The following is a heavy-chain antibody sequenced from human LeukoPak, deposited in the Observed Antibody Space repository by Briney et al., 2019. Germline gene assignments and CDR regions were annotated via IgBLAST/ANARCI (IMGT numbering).Heavy chain of an antibody. CDR1: GGSISSHY. J-gene: IGHJ6*03. D-gene: IGHD2-2*01. CDR2: IYYSGST. V-gene: IGHV4-59*11. Sequence: SETLSLTCTVSGGSISSHYWSWIRQPPGKGLEWIGYIYYSGSTNYNPSLKSRVTISVDTSKNQFSLKLSSVTAADTAVYYCARGVYCSSTSCYLDLGFNPGSYYYYYYMGVWGKGTTVTVSS. CDR3: ARGVYCSSTSCYLDLGFNPGSYYYYYYMGV.